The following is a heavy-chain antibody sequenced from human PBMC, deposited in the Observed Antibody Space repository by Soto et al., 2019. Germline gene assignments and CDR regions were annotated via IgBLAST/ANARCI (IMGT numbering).Heavy chain of an antibody. CDR2: IDPSDSYT. Sequence: PGESLKISCKGSGYSFTSYCFSWVRQMPGKGLEWMGRIDPSDSYTNYSPSFQGHVTISADKSISTAYLQWSSLKASDTAMYYCARHPLDDIGEVVVADTHYFDYWGQGTLVTVSS. J-gene: IGHJ4*02. D-gene: IGHD2-15*01. CDR3: ARHPLDDIGEVVVADTHYFDY. V-gene: IGHV5-10-1*01. CDR1: GYSFTSYC.